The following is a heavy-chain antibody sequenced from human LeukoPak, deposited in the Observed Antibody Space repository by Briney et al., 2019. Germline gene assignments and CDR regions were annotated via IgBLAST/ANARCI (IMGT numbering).Heavy chain of an antibody. CDR2: ISWNSGSI. Sequence: GGSLRLSCAASGFTFDDHAMHWVRQAPGKGLEWVSGISWNSGSIGYADSVKGRFTISRDNAKNSLYLQMNSLRAEDTALYYCATLGSWGQGTLVTVSS. D-gene: IGHD1-26*01. CDR3: ATLGS. V-gene: IGHV3-9*01. J-gene: IGHJ4*02. CDR1: GFTFDDHA.